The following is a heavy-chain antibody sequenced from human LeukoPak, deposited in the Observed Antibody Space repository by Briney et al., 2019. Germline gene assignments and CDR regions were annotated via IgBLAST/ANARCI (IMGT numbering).Heavy chain of an antibody. V-gene: IGHV4-39*01. Sequence: SETLSLTCTVSGGSISSSSYYWGWIRQPPGKGLEWIGSIYYSGSTYYNPSLKSRVTISVDTSKNQFSLKLSSVTAAGTAVYYCARHKDWIYYFDYWGQGTLVTVSS. CDR2: IYYSGST. J-gene: IGHJ4*02. CDR3: ARHKDWIYYFDY. CDR1: GGSISSSSYY. D-gene: IGHD2-2*03.